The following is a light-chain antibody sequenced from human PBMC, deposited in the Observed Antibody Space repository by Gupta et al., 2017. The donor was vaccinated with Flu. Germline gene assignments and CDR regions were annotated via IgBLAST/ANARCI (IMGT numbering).Light chain of an antibody. J-gene: IGKJ2*03. CDR3: MQALQTPYS. CDR2: LGS. Sequence: DILMNQYALSLSVTPGEPASISCRSSQRLLHSNGYNYLDWYLQKPGQSPQLLIYLGSNRASGVPDRVSGSGSGTDFTLKISRVEAEDVGVYYCMQALQTPYSFGQGTKLEIK. CDR1: QRLLHSNGYNY. V-gene: IGKV2-28*01.